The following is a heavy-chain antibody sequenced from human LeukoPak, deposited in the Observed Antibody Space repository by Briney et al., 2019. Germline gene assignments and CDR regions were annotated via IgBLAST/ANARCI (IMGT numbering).Heavy chain of an antibody. CDR1: GFTFDDYG. V-gene: IGHV3-20*04. CDR3: AGVDAAMPDAFDI. D-gene: IGHD5-18*01. Sequence: GGSLRLSCAASGFTFDDYGMSWVRQAPGKGLEWVSGINWNGGSTGYADSVKGRFTISRDNAKNSLYLQMNSLRAEDTAVYYCAGVDAAMPDAFDIWGQGTTVTVSS. J-gene: IGHJ3*02. CDR2: INWNGGST.